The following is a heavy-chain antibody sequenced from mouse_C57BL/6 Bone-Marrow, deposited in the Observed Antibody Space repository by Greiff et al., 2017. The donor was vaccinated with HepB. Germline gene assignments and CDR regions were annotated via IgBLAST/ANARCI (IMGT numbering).Heavy chain of an antibody. Sequence: LQPGAELVQPGASVKLSCKASGYTFTSYWMHWVKQRPGQGLEWIGMIHPNSGSTNYNEKFKSKATLTVDKSSSTAYMQLSSLTSEDSAVYYCAREGAASGYYYGSSYWYFDVWGTGTTVTVSS. J-gene: IGHJ1*03. CDR1: GYTFTSYW. V-gene: IGHV1-64*01. CDR2: IHPNSGST. D-gene: IGHD1-1*01. CDR3: AREGAASGYYYGSSYWYFDV.